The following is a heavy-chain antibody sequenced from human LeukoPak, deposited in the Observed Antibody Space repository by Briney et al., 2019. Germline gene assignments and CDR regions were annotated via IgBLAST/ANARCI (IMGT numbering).Heavy chain of an antibody. CDR2: ISSSGSYI. CDR3: AKDKGGVPAADFDY. J-gene: IGHJ4*02. CDR1: GFTFSTYN. D-gene: IGHD2-2*01. Sequence: PGGSLRLSCAVSGFTFSTYNMNWVRQAPGKGLEWVSSISSSGSYIYYADSVKGRFTISRDNAKNTLYLQMNSLRAEDTAVYYCAKDKGGVPAADFDYWGQGTLVTVSS. V-gene: IGHV3-21*04.